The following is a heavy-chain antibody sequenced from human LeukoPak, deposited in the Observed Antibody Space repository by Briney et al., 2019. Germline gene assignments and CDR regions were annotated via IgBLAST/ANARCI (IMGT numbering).Heavy chain of an antibody. D-gene: IGHD3-22*01. J-gene: IGHJ3*02. V-gene: IGHV3-66*01. CDR2: IYSGGST. CDR3: ARDYYYDSSGYQKNRNDAFDI. Sequence: PGGSLRLSCAASGFTVSSNYMSWVRQAPGKGLEWVSVIYSGGSTYYADSVKGRFTISRDNSKNTLYLQMNSLRAEDMAVYYCARDYYYDSSGYQKNRNDAFDIWGQGTMVTVSS. CDR1: GFTVSSNY.